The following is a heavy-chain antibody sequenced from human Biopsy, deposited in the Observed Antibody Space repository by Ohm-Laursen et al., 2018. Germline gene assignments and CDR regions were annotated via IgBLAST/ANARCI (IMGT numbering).Heavy chain of an antibody. V-gene: IGHV4-59*01. CDR2: FYYSGST. Sequence: SETLSLTCVVSGDSISSYYWSWIRQPPGKGLEWIGSFYYSGSTNYNPSLKSRITMSLDRSKSQVSLRMNSVTAADTAVYYCARARIKTSGVLIPETYYFDSWGQGTLVTVSS. D-gene: IGHD3-3*01. CDR1: GDSISSYY. CDR3: ARARIKTSGVLIPETYYFDS. J-gene: IGHJ4*02.